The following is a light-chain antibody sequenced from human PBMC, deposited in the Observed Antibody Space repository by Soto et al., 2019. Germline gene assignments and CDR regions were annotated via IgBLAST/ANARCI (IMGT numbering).Light chain of an antibody. V-gene: IGKV3-20*01. J-gene: IGKJ4*01. CDR3: QQYGRSPRT. CDR2: GAS. CDR1: QTLSNSF. Sequence: EIALTQSPGTLSLSPGERATLSCRASQTLSNSFIALYQHKPGQAPRLLIYGASSRATGIPDRFSGSGSGTDFTLTISRLEPEDFAVYYCQQYGRSPRTFGGGTKVDIK.